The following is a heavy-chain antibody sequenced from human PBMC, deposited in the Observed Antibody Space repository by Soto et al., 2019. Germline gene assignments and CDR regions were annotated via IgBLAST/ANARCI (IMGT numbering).Heavy chain of an antibody. CDR3: ARDPRYDFWSGPYGMDV. J-gene: IGHJ6*02. CDR1: GDSISSADYY. CDR2: IYYSGST. V-gene: IGHV4-30-4*01. Sequence: PSETLSLTCTVSGDSISSADYYWSWIRQTPGKGLEWIGYIYYSGSTYYNPSLKSRVTISVDTSKNQFSLKLSSVTAADTAVYYCARDPRYDFWSGPYGMDVWGQGTTVTVSS. D-gene: IGHD3-3*01.